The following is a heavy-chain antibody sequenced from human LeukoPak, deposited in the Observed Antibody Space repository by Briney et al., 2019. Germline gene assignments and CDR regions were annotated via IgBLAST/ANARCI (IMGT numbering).Heavy chain of an antibody. CDR3: ARPRGRIQLWELDY. V-gene: IGHV1-2*02. Sequence: ASVKVSCKASGYTFTGYYMHWVRHAPGQGLEWMGWINPNSGGTNYAQKFQGRVTMTRDTSISTAYMELSRLRSDDTAVYYCARPRGRIQLWELDYWGQGTLVTVSS. CDR1: GYTFTGYY. J-gene: IGHJ4*02. D-gene: IGHD5-18*01. CDR2: INPNSGGT.